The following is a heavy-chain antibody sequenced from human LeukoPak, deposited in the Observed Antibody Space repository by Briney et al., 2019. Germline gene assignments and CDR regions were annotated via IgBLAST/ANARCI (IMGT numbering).Heavy chain of an antibody. CDR1: GYTLTELS. Sequence: ASVKVSCKVSGYTLTELSMHWVRQARGKGLEWMGGFDPEDGETIYAQKFQGRVTMTEDTSTDTAYMELSSLRSEDTAVYYCAIFNLQHLATADAFDIWGQGTMVTVSS. CDR2: FDPEDGET. CDR3: AIFNLQHLATADAFDI. D-gene: IGHD6-13*01. J-gene: IGHJ3*02. V-gene: IGHV1-24*01.